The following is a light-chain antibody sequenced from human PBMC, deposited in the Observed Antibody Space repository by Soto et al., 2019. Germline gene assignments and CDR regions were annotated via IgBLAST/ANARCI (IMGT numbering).Light chain of an antibody. J-gene: IGLJ1*01. CDR1: SSNIGAGYD. CDR3: QSYDSSLSGSYV. V-gene: IGLV1-40*01. CDR2: GNS. Sequence: QSVLTQPPSVSGAPGQRVTISCTGSSSNIGAGYDVHWYQQLPGTAPKLLIYGNSNRPSGAPDRFSGSKSGTSASLAITGLQAEDEADYYCQSYDSSLSGSYVFGTGTKVTV.